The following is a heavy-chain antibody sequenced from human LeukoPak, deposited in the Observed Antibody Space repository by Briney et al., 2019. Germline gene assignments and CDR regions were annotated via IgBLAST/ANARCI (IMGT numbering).Heavy chain of an antibody. J-gene: IGHJ4*02. CDR2: ILTSGAT. Sequence: GGSLRLSCAASGFTFSSYAMHWVRQAPGKGLEWVATILTSGATYYADSVKGRFTISRDNSKNTLYLQMNGLRVEETAIYFCAKDWHDYWGLGTLVTVSS. CDR3: AKDWHDY. V-gene: IGHV3-23*01. CDR1: GFTFSSYA.